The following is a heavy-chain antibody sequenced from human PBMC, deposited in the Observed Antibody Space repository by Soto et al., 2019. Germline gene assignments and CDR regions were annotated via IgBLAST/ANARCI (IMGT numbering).Heavy chain of an antibody. CDR3: VSAVIY. J-gene: IGHJ1*01. CDR1: GFTFNSAW. CDR2: IKSNIDGGTV. D-gene: IGHD2-21*01. V-gene: IGHV3-15*05. Sequence: GSLRLSCAASGFTFNSAWMNWVRQAPGKGLEWVGRIKSNIDGGTVDYAASVKGRFTISRDDSKSTLYLQMNSLTIEDTAVYYCVSAVIYWGQGTLVTVSS.